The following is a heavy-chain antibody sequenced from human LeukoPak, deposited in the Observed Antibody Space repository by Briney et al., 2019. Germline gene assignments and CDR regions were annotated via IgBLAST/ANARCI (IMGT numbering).Heavy chain of an antibody. CDR2: IFTSGNT. J-gene: IGHJ4*02. CDR3: ARDLRRGRYFDY. CDR1: GGSISSYS. Sequence: SETLSLTCTVSGGSISSYSWSWIRQPAGEGLEWIGRIFTSGNTNYNPSLRSRVTISRDTSKNEFSLSLNSVTAADTAVYYCARDLRRGRYFDYWGQGTLVTVSS. V-gene: IGHV4-4*07. D-gene: IGHD3-10*01.